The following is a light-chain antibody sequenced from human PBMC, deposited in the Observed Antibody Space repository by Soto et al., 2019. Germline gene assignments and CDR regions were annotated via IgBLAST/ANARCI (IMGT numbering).Light chain of an antibody. Sequence: EIVMTQSPATLSVSPGERATLSCRASQSVSSNLAWYQQKPGQAPRLLIYGASTRATGIPARFSGSGSGTELTLTISSLQSEVLAVYYCQQYNNWPPLTFGGGTKVEIK. CDR1: QSVSSN. J-gene: IGKJ4*01. CDR2: GAS. CDR3: QQYNNWPPLT. V-gene: IGKV3-15*01.